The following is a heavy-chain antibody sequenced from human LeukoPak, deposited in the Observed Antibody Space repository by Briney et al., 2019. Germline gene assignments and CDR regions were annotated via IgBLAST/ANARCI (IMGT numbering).Heavy chain of an antibody. J-gene: IGHJ6*03. D-gene: IGHD3-16*01. CDR1: GFTFSSYW. Sequence: GGSLRLSCAASGFTFSSYWMTWVRQAPGKGLEWVATIKQDGSERYYVDSVKGRFSISRDNARNSLYLQMNSLRAEDTAVYYCARMGSYGPYYYHYMDVWGKGTTVTVSS. CDR3: ARMGSYGPYYYHYMDV. CDR2: IKQDGSER. V-gene: IGHV3-7*01.